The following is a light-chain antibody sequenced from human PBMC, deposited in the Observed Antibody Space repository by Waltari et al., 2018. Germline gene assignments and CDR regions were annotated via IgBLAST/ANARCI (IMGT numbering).Light chain of an antibody. V-gene: IGKV3-15*01. Sequence: EIVMTQSPATLSVSPWERATLSCRASQSVSSNLAWYQQKPGQAPRLLIYGASTRATGIPARFSGSGSGTEFTLTISSLQSEDFAVYYCQQYNNWLYTFGQGTKLEIK. CDR3: QQYNNWLYT. CDR2: GAS. CDR1: QSVSSN. J-gene: IGKJ2*01.